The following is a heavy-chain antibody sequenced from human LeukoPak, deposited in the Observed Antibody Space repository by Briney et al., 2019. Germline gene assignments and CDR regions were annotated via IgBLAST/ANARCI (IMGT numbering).Heavy chain of an antibody. V-gene: IGHV3-30*02. CDR2: IRYDGSNK. Sequence: PGGSLRLSCAASGFTFSSYGMHWVRQAPGKGLEWVAFIRYDGSNKYYADSVKGRFTISRDYSKNTLYLQMNSLRAEDTAVYYCAKDLRGVGATHPPLFGTLDYWGQGTLVTVSS. D-gene: IGHD1-26*01. CDR3: AKDLRGVGATHPPLFGTLDY. J-gene: IGHJ4*02. CDR1: GFTFSSYG.